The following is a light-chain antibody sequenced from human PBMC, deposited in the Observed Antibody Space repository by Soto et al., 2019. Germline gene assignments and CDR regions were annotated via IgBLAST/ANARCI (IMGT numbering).Light chain of an antibody. J-gene: IGLJ2*01. CDR2: DVT. Sequence: QSALTQPASVSGSPGQSITISCTGASSDVGGYKYVSWYQHHPGKAPKLLIYDVTTRPSGVSDRFSGSKSGNTASLTISGLQAEDESTYYCSSYTRTSTLVLFGGGTKLTVL. CDR3: SSYTRTSTLVL. CDR1: SSDVGGYKY. V-gene: IGLV2-14*03.